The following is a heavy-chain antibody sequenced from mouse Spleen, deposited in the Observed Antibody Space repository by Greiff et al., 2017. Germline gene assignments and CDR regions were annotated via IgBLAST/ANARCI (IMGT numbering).Heavy chain of an antibody. V-gene: IGHV5-17*01. CDR3: ATFDGYSFAY. J-gene: IGHJ3*01. Sequence: DVKLVESGGGLVKPGGYLKLSCAASAFPLSGFGLHWVRQALEKGLEWVAYFSTGSSTIYYAETVKGRVTITRDNAKSTLFLQMTSLRSEDTAMYYCATFDGYSFAYWGQGTLVTVSA. D-gene: IGHD2-3*01. CDR2: FSTGSSTI. CDR1: AFPLSGFG.